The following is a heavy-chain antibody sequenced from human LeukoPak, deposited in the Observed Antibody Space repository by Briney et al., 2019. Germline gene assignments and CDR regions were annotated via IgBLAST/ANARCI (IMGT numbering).Heavy chain of an antibody. CDR2: IYYSGST. CDR1: GGSISSYY. Sequence: SETLSLTCTVSGGSISSYYWSWIRQPPGKGLEWIGYIYYSGSTNYNPSLKSRVTISVDTSKNQFSLKPSSVTAADTAVYYCARATVTGDWYFDLWGRGTLVTVSS. D-gene: IGHD4-17*01. CDR3: ARATVTGDWYFDL. J-gene: IGHJ2*01. V-gene: IGHV4-59*01.